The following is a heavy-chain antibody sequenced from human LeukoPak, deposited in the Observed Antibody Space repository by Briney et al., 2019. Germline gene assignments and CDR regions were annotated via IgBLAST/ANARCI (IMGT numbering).Heavy chain of an antibody. J-gene: IGHJ4*02. CDR1: GFTFNSYA. V-gene: IGHV3-23*01. CDR2: ISASGAST. Sequence: GGSLRLSCVGSGFTFNSYAMNWVRQAPGKGLQWVSTISASGASTFYADSVKGRFTISRDNSKNTVSLQVNSLRAEDTAIYYCAKTYRDYFDSWGLGTLVTVSS. CDR3: AKTYRDYFDS. D-gene: IGHD5-18*01.